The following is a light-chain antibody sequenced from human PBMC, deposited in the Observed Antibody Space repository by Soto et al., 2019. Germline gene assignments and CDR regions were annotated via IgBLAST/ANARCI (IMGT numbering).Light chain of an antibody. CDR2: AAS. CDR3: QQSFSSPPT. J-gene: IGKJ1*01. V-gene: IGKV1-39*01. CDR1: QTVGYY. Sequence: DSQMTQSPPALSASVGDTINITCRASRASQTVGYYLNWYQKKPGKAPRLLIYAASTLQRGVPSRFSGSDSGPDFTLTITSLQPEDFATYYCQQSFSSPPTFGQGTKVELK.